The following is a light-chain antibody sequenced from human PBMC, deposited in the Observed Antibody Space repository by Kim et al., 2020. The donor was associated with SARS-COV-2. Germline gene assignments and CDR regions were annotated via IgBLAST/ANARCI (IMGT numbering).Light chain of an antibody. CDR1: QGIRKD. J-gene: IGKJ4*01. Sequence: ASVGDRVTITCRASQGIRKDLGWYQQKPGKVPKRLIYAASSLQSGVPSRFSGSGSGTEFTLTISSLQPEDSATYYCLQHNDYPALSFGGGTKLEI. CDR2: AAS. V-gene: IGKV1-17*01. CDR3: LQHNDYPALS.